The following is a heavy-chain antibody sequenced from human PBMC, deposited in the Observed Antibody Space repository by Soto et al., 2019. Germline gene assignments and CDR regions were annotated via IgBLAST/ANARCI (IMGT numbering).Heavy chain of an antibody. V-gene: IGHV3-21*01. CDR3: AREETAWPLAYGFDV. D-gene: IGHD2-21*02. Sequence: PGGSLRLSCAASGFTFSSYSMHWVRLAPGKGLEWVSSIGTRRDIYYADSLKFRFTISRDNAKNSLSLQMNSMTAEHTAVYYCAREETAWPLAYGFDVWGQGTTVTVSS. J-gene: IGHJ6*02. CDR2: IGTRRDI. CDR1: GFTFSSYS.